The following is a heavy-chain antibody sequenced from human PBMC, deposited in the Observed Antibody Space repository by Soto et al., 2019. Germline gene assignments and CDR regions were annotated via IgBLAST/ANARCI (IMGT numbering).Heavy chain of an antibody. CDR3: ARGLYGYYAFDH. V-gene: IGHV4-30-4*01. Sequence: QVQLQESGPGLVKPSQTLSLTCTVSGASIRSSDYYWSWIRQPPGKGLEWIGYTYLSGSSYSNPSLKSRVSISEDTSNNHFSLKLSSVTAADTAVYYCARGLYGYYAFDHWGQGALVTVSS. J-gene: IGHJ4*02. D-gene: IGHD4-17*01. CDR2: TYLSGSS. CDR1: GASIRSSDYY.